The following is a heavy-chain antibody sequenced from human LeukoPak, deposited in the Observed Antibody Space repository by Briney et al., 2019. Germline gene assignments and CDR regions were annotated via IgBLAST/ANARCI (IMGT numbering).Heavy chain of an antibody. CDR2: MSYDGSNK. CDR3: AKDRKLIATAGTS. J-gene: IGHJ4*02. Sequence: PGRPLRLSCGASGFPYRNYGMLWVRPAPGKALVWVAVMSYDGSNKYYADSVKGRFTISRDNSKNTLYLQMNSLRAEDTAVYYCAKDRKLIATAGTSWGQGTLVTVSS. CDR1: GFPYRNYG. V-gene: IGHV3-30*18. D-gene: IGHD6-13*01.